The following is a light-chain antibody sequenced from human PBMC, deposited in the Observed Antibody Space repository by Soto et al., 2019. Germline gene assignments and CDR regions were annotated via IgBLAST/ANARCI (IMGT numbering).Light chain of an antibody. V-gene: IGLV2-14*01. CDR1: SSDVGGYNY. Sequence: QSALTQPASVSGSPGQSITISCTGTSSDVGGYNYVSWYQQHPGKAPKLMIYDVSNRPSGVSNRFSGSKSGNTVSLTISGLQAEDEADYYCSSYTGSSTLGVFGGGTKVTVL. CDR3: SSYTGSSTLGV. CDR2: DVS. J-gene: IGLJ2*01.